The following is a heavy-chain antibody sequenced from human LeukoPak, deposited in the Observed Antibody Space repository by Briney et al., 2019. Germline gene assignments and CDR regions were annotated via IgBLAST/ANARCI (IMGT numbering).Heavy chain of an antibody. CDR3: ARRGGSYSANYYYYMDV. V-gene: IGHV4-4*09. Sequence: SETLSLTCTVSGGSISSYYWSWIRQPPGKGLEWIGYIYTSGSANYNPSLKSRVTISVDTSKNQFSLKLSSVTAADTAVYYCARRGGSYSANYYYYMDVWGKGTTVTVSS. D-gene: IGHD1-26*01. CDR1: GGSISSYY. J-gene: IGHJ6*03. CDR2: IYTSGSA.